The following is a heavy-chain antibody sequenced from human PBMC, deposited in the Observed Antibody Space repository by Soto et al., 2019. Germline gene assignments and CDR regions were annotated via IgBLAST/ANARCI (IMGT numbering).Heavy chain of an antibody. J-gene: IGHJ6*02. CDR1: GGSVSSGSYY. CDR3: ARVSADTAMATNYGMDV. Sequence: LSLTCTVSGGSVSSGSYYWSWIRQPPGKGLEWIGYIYYSGSTNYNPSLKSRVTISVDTSKNQFSLKLSSVTAADTAVYYCARVSADTAMATNYGMDVWGQGTTVTVSS. D-gene: IGHD5-18*01. CDR2: IYYSGST. V-gene: IGHV4-61*01.